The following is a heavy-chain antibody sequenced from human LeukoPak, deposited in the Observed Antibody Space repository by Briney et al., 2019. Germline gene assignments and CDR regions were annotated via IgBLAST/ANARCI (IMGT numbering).Heavy chain of an antibody. V-gene: IGHV1-46*01. J-gene: IGHJ6*03. Sequence: ASVKVSCKASGYTFTSYHMHWVRQAPRQGLEWMGIINPSGGSTSYAQKFQGRVTMTRDMSTSTVYMELSSLRSEDTAVYYCARNGGSGWSYYYYMDVWGKGTTVTVSS. CDR3: ARNGGSGWSYYYYMDV. D-gene: IGHD6-19*01. CDR1: GYTFTSYH. CDR2: INPSGGST.